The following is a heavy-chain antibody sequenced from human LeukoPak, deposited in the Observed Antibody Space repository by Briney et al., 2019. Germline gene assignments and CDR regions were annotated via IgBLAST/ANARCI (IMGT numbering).Heavy chain of an antibody. D-gene: IGHD3-10*01. CDR1: GGSISSYY. CDR3: ARASLRGLWVDY. V-gene: IGHV4-59*01. Sequence: PSETLSLTCTVSGGSISSYYWSWIRQPPGKGLEWIGYIYYSGSTNYNPSLKSRVTISVDTSKNQFSLKLSSVTAADTAVYYCARASLRGLWVDYWGQGTLVTVSS. CDR2: IYYSGST. J-gene: IGHJ4*02.